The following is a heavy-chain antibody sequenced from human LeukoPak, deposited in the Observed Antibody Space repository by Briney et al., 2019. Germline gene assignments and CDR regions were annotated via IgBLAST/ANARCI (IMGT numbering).Heavy chain of an antibody. CDR1: GYTFTSYD. D-gene: IGHD3-10*01. J-gene: IGHJ3*02. Sequence: ASVKVSCKASGYTFTSYDINWVRQATGQGLEWMGWMNPNSGNTGYAQKFQGRVTMTRDTSISTAYMELSSLRSEDTAVYYCAGDGSGNNDAFDIWGQGTMVTVSS. CDR2: MNPNSGNT. CDR3: AGDGSGNNDAFDI. V-gene: IGHV1-8*01.